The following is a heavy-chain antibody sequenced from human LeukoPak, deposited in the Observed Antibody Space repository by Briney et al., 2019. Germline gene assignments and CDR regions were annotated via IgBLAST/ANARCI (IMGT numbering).Heavy chain of an antibody. CDR2: ITTSGSGM. Sequence: GGSLRLSCAASGFTFSDYYMSWFRQAPGKGLEWVSYITTSGSGMYNADSLKGRFTVSRDNAKNSLYLQINSPRAEDTAVYYCARVGSLAAAGTPDFWGQGTLVTVSS. V-gene: IGHV3-11*01. CDR1: GFTFSDYY. D-gene: IGHD6-13*01. CDR3: ARVGSLAAAGTPDF. J-gene: IGHJ4*02.